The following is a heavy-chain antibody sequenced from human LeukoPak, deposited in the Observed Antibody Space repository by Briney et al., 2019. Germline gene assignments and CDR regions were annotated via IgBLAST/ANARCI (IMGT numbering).Heavy chain of an antibody. Sequence: ASVKVSCKASGGTFSSYAISWVRQAPGQGLEWMGGIIPIFGTANYAQKFQGRVTITTDESTSTAYMELSSLRSEDTAVYYCASPGVGATTGHYFDYWGQGTLVTVSS. CDR3: ASPGVGATTGHYFDY. V-gene: IGHV1-69*05. D-gene: IGHD1-26*01. CDR1: GGTFSSYA. J-gene: IGHJ4*02. CDR2: IIPIFGTA.